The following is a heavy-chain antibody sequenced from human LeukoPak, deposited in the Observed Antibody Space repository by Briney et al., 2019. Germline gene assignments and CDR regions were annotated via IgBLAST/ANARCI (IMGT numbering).Heavy chain of an antibody. CDR2: IIPIFGTA. CDR1: GGTFSSYA. Sequence: GASVKASCKASGGTFSSYAISWVRQAPGQGLEWMGGIIPIFGTANYAQKFQGRVTITTDESTSTAYMELSSLRSEDTAVYYCARVGREGWNPLEGAFDIWGQGTMVTVSS. V-gene: IGHV1-69*05. D-gene: IGHD1-1*01. CDR3: ARVGREGWNPLEGAFDI. J-gene: IGHJ3*02.